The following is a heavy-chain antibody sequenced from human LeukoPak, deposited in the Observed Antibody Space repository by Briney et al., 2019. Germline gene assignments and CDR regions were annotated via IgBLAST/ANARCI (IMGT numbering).Heavy chain of an antibody. CDR1: EFPFSIYS. V-gene: IGHV3-23*01. CDR2: IGGRGGST. Sequence: GGSLRLSCAVSEFPFSIYSMSWVRQAPGKGPEWVSAIGGRGGSTYYADSLGGRFIISRDNSKDMVYLQMNSLKVEDTATYYCGKEGGAWGQGTKVTVSS. D-gene: IGHD3-16*01. CDR3: GKEGGA. J-gene: IGHJ5*02.